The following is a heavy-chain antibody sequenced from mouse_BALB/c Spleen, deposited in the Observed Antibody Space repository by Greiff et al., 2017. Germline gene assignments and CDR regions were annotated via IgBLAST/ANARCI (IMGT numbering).Heavy chain of an antibody. Sequence: EVQRVESGPELVKPGASVKISCKASGYSFTGYYMHWVKQSHVKSLEWIGRINPYNGATSYNQNFKDKASLTVDKSSSTAYMELHSLTSEDSAVYYCAKLGRVYYFDYWGQGTTLTVSS. CDR1: GYSFTGYY. CDR3: AKLGRVYYFDY. CDR2: INPYNGAT. J-gene: IGHJ2*01. V-gene: IGHV1-31*01. D-gene: IGHD4-1*01.